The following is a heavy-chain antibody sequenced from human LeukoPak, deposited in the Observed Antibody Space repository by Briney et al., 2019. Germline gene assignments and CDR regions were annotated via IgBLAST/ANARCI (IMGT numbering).Heavy chain of an antibody. V-gene: IGHV3-23*01. CDR2: ISDSGADT. Sequence: PGGSLRLSCAASGFTFSTFGMAWVRQAPGKGLQWVSSISDSGADTYYADSVKGRFTVSRDNSKNTLYMEMNSLRVEDTAVYYCAKRVSYCSSAAYFDYWGQGTLVTVSS. J-gene: IGHJ4*02. CDR1: GFTFSTFG. CDR3: AKRVSYCSSAAYFDY. D-gene: IGHD2-15*01.